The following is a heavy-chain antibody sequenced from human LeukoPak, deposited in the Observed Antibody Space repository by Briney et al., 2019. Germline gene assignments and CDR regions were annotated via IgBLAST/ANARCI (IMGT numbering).Heavy chain of an antibody. J-gene: IGHJ4*02. CDR1: GFTFDDYG. D-gene: IGHD3-10*01. CDR2: INWNGGST. Sequence: GGSLRLSCAASGFTFDDYGMSWVRQAPGKGLEWVSGINWNGGSTGYADSVKGRFTISRDNAKNSLYLQMNSLRAEDTAVYYCARGRLGGSGSYYNVLDYWGQGTLVTVSS. CDR3: ARGRLGGSGSYYNVLDY. V-gene: IGHV3-20*04.